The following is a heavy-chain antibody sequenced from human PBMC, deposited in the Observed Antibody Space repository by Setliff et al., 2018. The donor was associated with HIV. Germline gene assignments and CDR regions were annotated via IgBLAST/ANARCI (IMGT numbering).Heavy chain of an antibody. CDR2: IRCDGSNE. V-gene: IGHV3-30*02. Sequence: PGGSLRLSCAASGFTFSSYGMHWVRQAPGKGLEWVAFIRCDGSNEYYTDSVKGRFTISRDNAKNSLYLQMNSLRAEDAAVYYCATDLHWAFDYWGQGSLVTVSS. CDR3: ATDLHWAFDY. D-gene: IGHD7-27*01. J-gene: IGHJ4*02. CDR1: GFTFSSYG.